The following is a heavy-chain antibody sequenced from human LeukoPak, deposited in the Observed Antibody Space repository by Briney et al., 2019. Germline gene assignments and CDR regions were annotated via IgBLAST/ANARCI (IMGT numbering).Heavy chain of an antibody. J-gene: IGHJ2*01. Sequence: GASVKVSCKASGYTFTSYAMHWVRQAPGQRLEWMGWINAGNGNTKYSQKFQGRVTITRDTSASTAYMELSSLRSEDTAVYYCARERGGPSSGSRGYLDLWGRGTLVTVSS. CDR1: GYTFTSYA. CDR2: INAGNGNT. D-gene: IGHD3-10*01. CDR3: ARERGGPSSGSRGYLDL. V-gene: IGHV1-3*01.